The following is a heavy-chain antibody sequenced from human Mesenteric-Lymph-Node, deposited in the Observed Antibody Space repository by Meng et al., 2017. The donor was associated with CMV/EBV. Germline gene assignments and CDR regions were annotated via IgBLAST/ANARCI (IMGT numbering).Heavy chain of an antibody. V-gene: IGHV3-43*01. J-gene: IGHJ6*02. CDR2: ISWDGGST. D-gene: IGHD3-3*01. CDR1: GFTFDDYT. CDR3: AKDGTPAYHTRITIFDYGMDV. Sequence: ESLKISCAASGFTFDDYTMHWVRQAPGKGLEWVSLISWDGGSTYYADSVKGRFTISRDNSKNSLYLQMNSLRTEDTALYYCAKDGTPAYHTRITIFDYGMDVWGQGTTVTVSS.